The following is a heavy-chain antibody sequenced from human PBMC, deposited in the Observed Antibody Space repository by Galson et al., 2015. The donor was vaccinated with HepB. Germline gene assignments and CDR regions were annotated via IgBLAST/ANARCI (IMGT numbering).Heavy chain of an antibody. V-gene: IGHV1-18*01. D-gene: IGHD1-1*01. Sequence: SVKVSCKASGDTFSIYGISWVRQAPGQGLEWMGWISVYNGKRNYAQKLQGRVTMTTDTSTSTAYMELRSLRSADTAVYYCARDTTTSVDAFDIWGQGTMVTVSS. J-gene: IGHJ3*02. CDR1: GDTFSIYG. CDR2: ISVYNGKR. CDR3: ARDTTTSVDAFDI.